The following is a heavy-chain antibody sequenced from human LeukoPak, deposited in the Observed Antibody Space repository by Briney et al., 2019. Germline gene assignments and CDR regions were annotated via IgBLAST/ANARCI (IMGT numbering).Heavy chain of an antibody. CDR2: LYYRGDT. CDR3: ARAARLQISIINMMHSAFDV. Sequence: PSETLSLTCSVSGGSISNNNYYWGWIRQSPGRGLEWIGSLYYRGDTFYNPSLKSRVTISVDKSKNQFSLKVKSVTATDTAVFYCARAARLQISIINMMHSAFDVWGRGTMVTVS. J-gene: IGHJ3*01. CDR1: GGSISNNNYY. D-gene: IGHD3-16*01. V-gene: IGHV4-39*01.